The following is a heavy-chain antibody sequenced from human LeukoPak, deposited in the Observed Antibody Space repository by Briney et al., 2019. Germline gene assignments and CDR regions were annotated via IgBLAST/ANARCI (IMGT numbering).Heavy chain of an antibody. J-gene: IGHJ6*02. CDR2: ISGSGGST. Sequence: PGGSLRLSCAASGFTFSSYAISWVRQAPGRGLEWGSAISGSGGSTYYADSVKGRFTISRDNYENTLYLQMNSLRAEEKAVYHCAKCLFIGLRGGGYYYYYGMDVWGQGTTVTVSS. CDR3: AKCLFIGLRGGGYYYYYGMDV. CDR1: GFTFSSYA. V-gene: IGHV3-23*01. D-gene: IGHD3/OR15-3a*01.